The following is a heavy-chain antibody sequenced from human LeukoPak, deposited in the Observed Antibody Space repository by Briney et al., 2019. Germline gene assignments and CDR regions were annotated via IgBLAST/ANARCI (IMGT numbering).Heavy chain of an antibody. CDR1: GFTFSNYW. CDR2: IKPDGGDK. Sequence: PGGSLTLSCAASGFTFSNYWMSWVRQAPGKGLEWVANIKPDGGDKYYVDSVKVRFTISRDNAKNSLYLEMNSLRVEDTAVYYCARGWFDPWGEGTLVTV. V-gene: IGHV3-7*01. J-gene: IGHJ5*02. CDR3: ARGWFDP.